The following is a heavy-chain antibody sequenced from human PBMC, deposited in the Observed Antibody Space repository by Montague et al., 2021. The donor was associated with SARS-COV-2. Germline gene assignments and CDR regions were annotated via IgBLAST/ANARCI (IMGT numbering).Heavy chain of an antibody. Sequence: SETLSLTCIVSGSSVRSYYWSWIRQPPGKGPEWIGYIYDSGSTNYNPSLKSRVTISVDTSKNQLSLKLSSVTAADTAVYYCARENTVTTFGGPYYIDSWGQGTLVTVSA. CDR1: GSSVRSYY. CDR3: ARENTVTTFGGPYYIDS. J-gene: IGHJ4*02. D-gene: IGHD4-17*01. CDR2: IYDSGST. V-gene: IGHV4-59*02.